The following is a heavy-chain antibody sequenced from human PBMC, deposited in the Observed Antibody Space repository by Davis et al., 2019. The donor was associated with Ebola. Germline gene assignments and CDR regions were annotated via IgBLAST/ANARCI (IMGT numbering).Heavy chain of an antibody. J-gene: IGHJ4*02. CDR3: ARGRAMVRGDHNDY. V-gene: IGHV1-8*02. D-gene: IGHD3-10*01. Sequence: ASVKVSCKASGGTFSSYAISWVRQAPGQGLEWMGWMNPNSGNTGYAQKFQGRVTMTRDTSITTAYMELRSLRSDDTAVYYCARGRAMVRGDHNDYWGQGTLVTVSS. CDR2: MNPNSGNT. CDR1: GGTFSSYA.